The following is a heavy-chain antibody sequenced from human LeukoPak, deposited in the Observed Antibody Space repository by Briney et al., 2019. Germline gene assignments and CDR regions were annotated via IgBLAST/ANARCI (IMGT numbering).Heavy chain of an antibody. J-gene: IGHJ6*03. V-gene: IGHV1-2*02. CDR2: IIPNSGGT. CDR3: ARGASWQTYYYYYMDA. Sequence: ASVKVSCKASGYTFTGYYMHWVRQAPGQGLEWMGWIIPNSGGTNYAQNFQGNVTMTTDTSISTAYMELSRLRSDDTAVYYCARGASWQTYYYYYMDAWGKGTTVTVSS. CDR1: GYTFTGYY. D-gene: IGHD2-2*01.